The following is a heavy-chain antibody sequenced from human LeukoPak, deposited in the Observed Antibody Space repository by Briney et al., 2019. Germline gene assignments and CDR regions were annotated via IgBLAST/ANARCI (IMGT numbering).Heavy chain of an antibody. J-gene: IGHJ6*03. CDR1: GFTVSSNY. D-gene: IGHD6-19*01. Sequence: PGGSLRLSCAASGFTVSSNYMGWVRQAPGKGLEWVSVIYSGGSTYYADSVKGRFTISRDNSKNTLYLQMNSLRAEDTAVYYCARLLRTTVPGTTDPYHYMDVWGKGTTVTVSS. CDR2: IYSGGST. CDR3: ARLLRTTVPGTTDPYHYMDV. V-gene: IGHV3-66*04.